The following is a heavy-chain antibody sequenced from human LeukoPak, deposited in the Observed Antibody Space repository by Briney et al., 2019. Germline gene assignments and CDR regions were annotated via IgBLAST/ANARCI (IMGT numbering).Heavy chain of an antibody. J-gene: IGHJ6*03. V-gene: IGHV4-59*12. CDR3: ARRVRGYSYGRSIYYMDV. D-gene: IGHD5-18*01. Sequence: PSETLSLTCTVSGGSISSYYWSWIRQPPGKGLEWIGYIYYSGSTNYNPSLKSRVTISVDTSKNQFSLKLSSVTAADTAVYYCARRVRGYSYGRSIYYMDVWGKGTTVTISS. CDR1: GGSISSYY. CDR2: IYYSGST.